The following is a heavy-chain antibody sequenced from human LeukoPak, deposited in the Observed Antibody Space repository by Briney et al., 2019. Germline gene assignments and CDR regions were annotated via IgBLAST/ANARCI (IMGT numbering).Heavy chain of an antibody. D-gene: IGHD6-19*01. CDR2: IRYDASTK. CDR3: AKEVGGWSYYFDY. CDR1: GFTFSSYG. Sequence: SLRLSCAASGFTFSSYGMHWVRQAPGKGLEWVAFIRYDASTKYYADSVKGRFTISRDNSKNTLYLQMNSLRAEDTAVYYCAKEVGGWSYYFDYWGQGTLVPVSS. J-gene: IGHJ4*02. V-gene: IGHV3-30*02.